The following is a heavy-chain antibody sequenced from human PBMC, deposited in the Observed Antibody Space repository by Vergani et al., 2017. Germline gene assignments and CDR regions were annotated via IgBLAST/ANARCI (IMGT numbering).Heavy chain of an antibody. Sequence: QVQLQESGPGLVKPSETLTLTCDVSDSSIMTNPYYWSWIRQPAGKGLEWIGRIYTSESTNYNPSLKSRVTMSVDTSKNQFSLKLSSVTAADTAVYYCAREYSSSVGFLAYWGQGTLVTVSS. J-gene: IGHJ4*02. CDR2: IYTSEST. CDR3: AREYSSSVGFLAY. D-gene: IGHD6-6*01. V-gene: IGHV4-4*07. CDR1: DSSIMTNPYY.